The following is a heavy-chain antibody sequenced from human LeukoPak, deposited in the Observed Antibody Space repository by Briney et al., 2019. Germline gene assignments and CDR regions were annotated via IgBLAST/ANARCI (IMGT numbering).Heavy chain of an antibody. CDR1: GFTFSSYT. D-gene: IGHD3-10*01. CDR2: ISSGGTFV. J-gene: IGHJ4*02. CDR3: ATLGWAGENCPGAGRGLGGY. Sequence: GGSLRLSCTGSGFTFSSYTLHWVRQAPGKELEWVSSISSGGTFVFYADSVTGRFTISRDNAGKFLYLQMDSLRAGDRVVFYCATLGWAGENCPGAGRGLGGYWGQGTLVTVPS. V-gene: IGHV3-21*01.